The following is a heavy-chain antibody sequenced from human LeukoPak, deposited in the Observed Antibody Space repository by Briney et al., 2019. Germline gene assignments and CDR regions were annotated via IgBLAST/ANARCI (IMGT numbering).Heavy chain of an antibody. J-gene: IGHJ1*01. CDR2: IKTDGSST. D-gene: IGHD2/OR15-2a*01. Sequence: GGSLRLSCAASGFNFSTSWMNWVRQAPGKGLAWVARIKTDGSSTTYADFVKGRVTISRDNAKNALYLQMKSLRAEDTAVYYCARGGSPFYWGQGTLVTVSS. V-gene: IGHV3-74*01. CDR3: ARGGSPFY. CDR1: GFNFSTSW.